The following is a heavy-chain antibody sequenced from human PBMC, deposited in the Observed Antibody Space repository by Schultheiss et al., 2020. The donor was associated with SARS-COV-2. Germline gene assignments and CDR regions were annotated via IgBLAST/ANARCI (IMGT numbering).Heavy chain of an antibody. CDR3: ARRYSGYDWN. Sequence: SETLSLTCTVSGGSISTYYWTWIRQPPGKGLEWIGYIYYNGNANYNPSLKSRVTISVDTSKNQFSLKLSSVTAADTAVYYCARRYSGYDWNWGQGRLVTGSS. J-gene: IGHJ4*02. CDR2: IYYNGNA. D-gene: IGHD5-12*01. CDR1: GGSISTYY. V-gene: IGHV4-59*12.